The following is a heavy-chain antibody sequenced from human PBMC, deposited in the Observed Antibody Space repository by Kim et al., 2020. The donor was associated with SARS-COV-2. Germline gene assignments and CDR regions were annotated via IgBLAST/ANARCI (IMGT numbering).Heavy chain of an antibody. CDR1: GFTFSDYY. J-gene: IGHJ4*02. V-gene: IGHV3-11*03. D-gene: IGHD6-13*01. CDR2: ISGSISYT. CDR3: ARIRDGSSSWHFFDY. Sequence: GGSRRLSCEVSGFTFSDYYMTWVRQAPGKGLEWLSYISGSISYTNYADSVKGRFTISRDNAKNSLYLQMNSLRAEDTAIYYCARIRDGSSSWHFFDYWGQGALVIVSS.